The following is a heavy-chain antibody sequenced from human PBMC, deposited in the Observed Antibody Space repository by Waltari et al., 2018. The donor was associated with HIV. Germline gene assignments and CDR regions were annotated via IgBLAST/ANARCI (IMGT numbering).Heavy chain of an antibody. CDR2: IIPILGIA. J-gene: IGHJ4*02. CDR3: ARYGSGSQQGFDY. V-gene: IGHV1-69*02. Sequence: QVQLVQSGAEVKKPGSSVKVSCKASGGTFSSYTISWVRQAPGQGLEWMGRIIPILGIANYAQKFQGRVTITADKSTSTAYMELSSLRSEDTAVYYCARYGSGSQQGFDYWGQGTLVTVSS. CDR1: GGTFSSYT. D-gene: IGHD3-10*01.